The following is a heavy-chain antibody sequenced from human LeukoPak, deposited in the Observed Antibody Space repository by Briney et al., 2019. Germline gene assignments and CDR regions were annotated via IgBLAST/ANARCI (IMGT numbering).Heavy chain of an antibody. J-gene: IGHJ4*02. V-gene: IGHV3-23*01. Sequence: GGSLRLSRAASGFTFSSFAMTWVRQAPEKGLDWVSVISGSAHKIRYADSVKGRFTISRDNSENIVYLQMNNLRVEDTAVYYCAGRPTGYSSGYIHWGQGTLVTVSS. CDR2: ISGSAHKI. D-gene: IGHD5-18*01. CDR1: GFTFSSFA. CDR3: AGRPTGYSSGYIH.